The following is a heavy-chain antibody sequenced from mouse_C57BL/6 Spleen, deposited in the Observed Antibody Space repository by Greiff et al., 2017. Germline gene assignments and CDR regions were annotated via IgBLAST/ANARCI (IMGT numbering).Heavy chain of an antibody. CDR2: ISSGGSYT. V-gene: IGHV5-6*01. D-gene: IGHD4-1*01. J-gene: IGHJ3*01. Sequence: EVQGVESGGDLVKPGGSLKLSCAASGFTFSSYGMSWVRQTPDKRLEWVATISSGGSYTYYPDSVKGRFTISRDNAKNTLYLQLSSLKSEDTAMYYCARGGTGKFAYWGQGTLVTVSA. CDR1: GFTFSSYG. CDR3: ARGGTGKFAY.